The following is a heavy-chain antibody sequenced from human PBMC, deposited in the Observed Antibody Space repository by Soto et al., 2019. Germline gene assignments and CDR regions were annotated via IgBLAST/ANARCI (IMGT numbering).Heavy chain of an antibody. J-gene: IGHJ5*02. CDR3: ARRITMVRGVIHRWASWFDP. D-gene: IGHD3-10*01. CDR2: IYYSGST. Sequence: QLQLQESGPGLVKPSETLSLTCTVSGGSISSSSYYWGWIRQPPGKGLEWIGSIYYSGSTYYNPSLTGRVPISVDTSMNQFSLKLSSVTAADTAVYYCARRITMVRGVIHRWASWFDPWGQGTLVTVSS. CDR1: GGSISSSSYY. V-gene: IGHV4-39*01.